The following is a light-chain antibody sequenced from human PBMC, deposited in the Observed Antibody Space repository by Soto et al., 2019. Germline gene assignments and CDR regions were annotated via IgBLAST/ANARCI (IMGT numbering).Light chain of an antibody. J-gene: IGKJ4*01. V-gene: IGKV1-9*01. Sequence: DIQLTQSPSFLSASVGDRVTITCRASQDISSHLAWYQQKPGKAPKLLIYAASTLQSGVPSGFSGSVSGTEVTLTISSLQPEDFAYYYCPQVKSYPLTFGGGTKVEIK. CDR1: QDISSH. CDR2: AAS. CDR3: PQVKSYPLT.